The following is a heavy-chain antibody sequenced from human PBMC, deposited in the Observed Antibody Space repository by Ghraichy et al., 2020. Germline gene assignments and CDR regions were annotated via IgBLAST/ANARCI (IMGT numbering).Heavy chain of an antibody. D-gene: IGHD2-2*01. V-gene: IGHV3-30-3*01. J-gene: IGHJ4*02. Sequence: GGSLRLSCAASGFTFSSYAMHWVRQAPGKGLEWVAVISYDGSNKYYADSVKGRFTISRDNSKNTLYLQMNSLRAEDTAVYYCARPRGRRLHCSSTSCHELVFDYWGQRTLVTVSS. CDR3: ARPRGRRLHCSSTSCHELVFDY. CDR1: GFTFSSYA. CDR2: ISYDGSNK.